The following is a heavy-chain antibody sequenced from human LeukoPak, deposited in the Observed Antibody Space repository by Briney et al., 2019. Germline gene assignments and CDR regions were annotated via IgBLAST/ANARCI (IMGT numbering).Heavy chain of an antibody. J-gene: IGHJ4*02. D-gene: IGHD3-22*01. CDR3: ARGGPTQYYYDSSGYWFDY. CDR2: INPSGGST. Sequence: ASVKVSCKASGYTFTSYYMHWVRQAPGQELEWMGIINPSGGSTSYAQKFQGRVTMTRDTSTSTVYMELSSLRSEDTAVYYCARGGPTQYYYDSSGYWFDYWGQGTLVTVSS. V-gene: IGHV1-46*01. CDR1: GYTFTSYY.